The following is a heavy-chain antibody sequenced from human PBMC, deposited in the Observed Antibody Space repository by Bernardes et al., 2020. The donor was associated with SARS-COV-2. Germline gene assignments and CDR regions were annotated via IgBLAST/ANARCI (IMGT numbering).Heavy chain of an antibody. CDR1: GFTFSTYW. J-gene: IGHJ4*02. CDR3: ARGSGNYYFDY. D-gene: IGHD6-19*01. CDR2: IDSDGSTT. V-gene: IGHV3-74*01. Sequence: GGSLRLSCEASGFTFSTYWMHWVRQAPGKGLQWVSRIDSDGSTTNYADSVKGRFTISRDNAKNTLYLQMTSLTADDTALYYCARGSGNYYFDYWGRGTLITVSS.